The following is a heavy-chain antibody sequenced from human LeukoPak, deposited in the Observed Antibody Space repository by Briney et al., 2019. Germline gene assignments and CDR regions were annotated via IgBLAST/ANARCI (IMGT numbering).Heavy chain of an antibody. V-gene: IGHV1-2*02. Sequence: ASVKVSCKASGYTFTNSYMHWVRQAPGQGLEWVGWINLNNGGTNHAQKFQGRVTMTSDTSIRTAYMELSSLRFDDTAVYYCARTAGGSGRWGDNWFDPWGQGTLVNVFS. D-gene: IGHD3-10*01. CDR2: INLNNGGT. J-gene: IGHJ5*02. CDR3: ARTAGGSGRWGDNWFDP. CDR1: GYTFTNSY.